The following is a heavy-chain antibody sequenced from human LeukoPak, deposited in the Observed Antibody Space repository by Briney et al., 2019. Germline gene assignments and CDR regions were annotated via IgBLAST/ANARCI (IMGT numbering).Heavy chain of an antibody. CDR1: GFTFDSYG. CDR2: ISGSGVYA. CDR3: AKAVDLATISVDI. J-gene: IGHJ3*02. Sequence: GGSLRLSCAASGFTFDSYGMNWVRQAPGKGLEWVSGISGSGVYAYYADSVKGRFTISRDNSKNTLYLVMNSLRVDDTAVYYCAKAVDLATISVDIWGQGTMVTVSS. V-gene: IGHV3-23*01. D-gene: IGHD5-24*01.